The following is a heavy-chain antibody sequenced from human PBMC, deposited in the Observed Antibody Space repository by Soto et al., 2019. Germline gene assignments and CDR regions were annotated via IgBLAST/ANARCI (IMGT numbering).Heavy chain of an antibody. Sequence: QVQLVQSGTEVKKPGASVKVSCKASGYTFTSHTIHWIRQAPGQSLEWLAWINVNNDNTKYSHKFQGRVSLTMDTSASTVYMELSSLRSEDTAVYYCAISSFTAVDYWCQGTLVSVSS. CDR1: GYTFTSHT. CDR3: AISSFTAVDY. J-gene: IGHJ4*02. CDR2: INVNNDNT. V-gene: IGHV1-3*01. D-gene: IGHD5-18*01.